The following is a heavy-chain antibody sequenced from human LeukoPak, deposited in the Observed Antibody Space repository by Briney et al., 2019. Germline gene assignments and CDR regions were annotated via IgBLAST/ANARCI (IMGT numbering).Heavy chain of an antibody. CDR2: INPSGGST. Sequence: ASVKVSCKASGYTFISYYMHWVRQAPGQGLEWMGIINPSGGSTSYAQKFQGRVTMTRDTSTSTVYMELSSLRSEDTAVYYCARGLGFYYDSSGPPAGYWGQGTLVTVSS. D-gene: IGHD3-22*01. J-gene: IGHJ4*02. V-gene: IGHV1-46*01. CDR1: GYTFISYY. CDR3: ARGLGFYYDSSGPPAGY.